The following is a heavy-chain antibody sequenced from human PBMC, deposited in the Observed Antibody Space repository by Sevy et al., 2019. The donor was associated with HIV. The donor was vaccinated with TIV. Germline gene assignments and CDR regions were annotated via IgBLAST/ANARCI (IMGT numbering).Heavy chain of an antibody. D-gene: IGHD6-19*01. Sequence: GGSLRLSCAASEFTFSSYGMSWVRQAPGKGLEWVSGISASGGSTYYADSVKGRFTISRDNSKNTVYLQMNSLRAEDTAVYYSAKEGGSGWYGDWGQGTLVTVSS. CDR1: EFTFSSYG. J-gene: IGHJ4*02. CDR3: AKEGGSGWYGD. CDR2: ISASGGST. V-gene: IGHV3-23*01.